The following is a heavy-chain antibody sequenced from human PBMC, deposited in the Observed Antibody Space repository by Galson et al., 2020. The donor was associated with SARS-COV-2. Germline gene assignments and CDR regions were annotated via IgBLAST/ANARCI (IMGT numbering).Heavy chain of an antibody. CDR3: AGNFDY. CDR2: IYYSGST. Sequence: SETLSLTCTVSGGSISSYYWSWIRQPPGRGLEWIGYIYYSGSTNYNPSLKSRVTISVDTSKNQFSLKLSSVTAADTAVYYCAGNFDYWGQGTLVTVSS. V-gene: IGHV4-59*13. CDR1: GGSISSYY. J-gene: IGHJ4*02.